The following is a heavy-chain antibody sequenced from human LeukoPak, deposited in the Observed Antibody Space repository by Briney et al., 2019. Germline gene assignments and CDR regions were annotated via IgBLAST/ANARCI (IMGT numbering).Heavy chain of an antibody. CDR1: GGSISSSSYY. CDR3: ARTTGGQWLVHYYYYGMDV. J-gene: IGHJ6*02. CDR2: IYYSGST. D-gene: IGHD6-19*01. V-gene: IGHV4-39*07. Sequence: SETLSLTCTVSGGSISSSSYYWGWIRQPPGKGLEWIGSIYYSGSTYYNPSLKSRVTISVDTSKNQFSLKLSSVTAADTAVYYCARTTGGQWLVHYYYYGMDVWGQGTTVTVSS.